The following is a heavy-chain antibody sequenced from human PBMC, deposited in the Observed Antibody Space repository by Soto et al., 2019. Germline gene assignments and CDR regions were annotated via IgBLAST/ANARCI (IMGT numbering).Heavy chain of an antibody. V-gene: IGHV3-23*01. CDR3: AKDPSGDPEFDY. CDR1: GFTFSSYA. CDR2: ISGSGGST. J-gene: IGHJ4*02. D-gene: IGHD4-17*01. Sequence: EVQLLESGGGLVQPGGSLRLSCAASGFTFSSYAMSWVRQSPGKGLEWVSAISGSGGSTYYADSVKGRFTISRDNSKNTLYLQMNSLRAEDTAVYYCAKDPSGDPEFDYWGQGTLVTVSS.